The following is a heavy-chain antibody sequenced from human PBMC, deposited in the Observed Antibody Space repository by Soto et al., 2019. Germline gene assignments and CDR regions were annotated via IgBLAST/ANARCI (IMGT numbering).Heavy chain of an antibody. CDR1: GFTFSSYA. CDR2: ISYDGSNK. V-gene: IGHV3-30-3*01. Sequence: GGSLRLSCAASGFTFSSYAMHWVRQAPGKGLEWVAVISYDGSNKYYADSVKGRFTISRDNSKNTLYLQMNSLRAEDTAVYYCARDGRGAPGHWGQGTLVTVSS. CDR3: ARDGRGAPGH. J-gene: IGHJ4*02. D-gene: IGHD1-26*01.